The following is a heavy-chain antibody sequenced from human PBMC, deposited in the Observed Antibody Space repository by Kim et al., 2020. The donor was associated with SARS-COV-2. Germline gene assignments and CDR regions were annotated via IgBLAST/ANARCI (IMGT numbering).Heavy chain of an antibody. CDR1: GGSISSSSYY. CDR2: IYYSGST. CDR3: ARGNYYDSSGYLPFDP. Sequence: SETLSLTCTVSGGSISSSSYYWGWIRQPPGKGLEWIGSIYYSGSTYYNPSLKSRVTISVDTSKNQFSLKLSSVTAADTAVYYCARGNYYDSSGYLPFDPWGQGTLVTVSS. D-gene: IGHD3-22*01. J-gene: IGHJ5*02. V-gene: IGHV4-39*01.